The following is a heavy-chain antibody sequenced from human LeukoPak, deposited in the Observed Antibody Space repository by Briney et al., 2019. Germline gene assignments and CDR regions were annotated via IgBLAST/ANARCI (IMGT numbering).Heavy chain of an antibody. D-gene: IGHD3-10*01. V-gene: IGHV3-23*01. CDR1: GFTFSSYE. CDR3: AKTQPYYYGSGSQQMKAI. J-gene: IGHJ4*02. CDR2: ISGSGGST. Sequence: PGGSLRLSCAASGFTFSSYEMNWVRQAPGKGLEWVSAISGSGGSTYYADSVKGRFTISRDNSKNTLYLQMNSLRAEDTAVYYCAKTQPYYYGSGSQQMKAIWGQGTLVTVSS.